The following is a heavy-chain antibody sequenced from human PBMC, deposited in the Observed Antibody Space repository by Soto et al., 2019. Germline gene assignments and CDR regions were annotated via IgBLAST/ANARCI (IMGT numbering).Heavy chain of an antibody. J-gene: IGHJ6*02. CDR1: GFTFSSYS. CDR3: ARWLEITFGRPGYYYYGMDV. Sequence: EVQLVESGGGLVKPGGSLRLSCAASGFTFSSYSMNWVRQAPGKGLEWVSSISSSSSYIYYADSVKGRFTISRDNAKNSLYLQMNSLRAEDTAVYYCARWLEITFGRPGYYYYGMDVWGQGPTVTVSS. V-gene: IGHV3-21*01. D-gene: IGHD3-16*01. CDR2: ISSSSSYI.